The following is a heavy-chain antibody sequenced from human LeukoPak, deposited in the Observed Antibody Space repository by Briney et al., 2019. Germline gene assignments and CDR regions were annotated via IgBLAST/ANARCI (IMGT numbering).Heavy chain of an antibody. Sequence: APVKVSCKASGYTFTSYDINWVRQATGQGLEWMGWMNPNSGNTGHAQKFQGRVTMTRNTSISTAYMELCSLRSEDTAVYYCARGYYEYGSGSKDYWGQGTLVTVSS. D-gene: IGHD3-10*01. J-gene: IGHJ4*02. V-gene: IGHV1-8*01. CDR2: MNPNSGNT. CDR1: GYTFTSYD. CDR3: ARGYYEYGSGSKDY.